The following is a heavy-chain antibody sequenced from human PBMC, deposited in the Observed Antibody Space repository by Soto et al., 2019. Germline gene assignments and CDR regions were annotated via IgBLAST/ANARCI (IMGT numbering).Heavy chain of an antibody. CDR3: AKDQDYGDYVGLGVGEDY. CDR2: ISGSGGST. J-gene: IGHJ4*02. V-gene: IGHV3-23*01. D-gene: IGHD4-17*01. CDR1: GFTFSSYA. Sequence: EVQLLESGGGLVQPGGSLRLSCAASGFTFSSYAMSWVRQAPGKGLEWVPAISGSGGSTYYADYVKGRFTISRDNSKNTLYMQMNSLRAEDTAVYYCAKDQDYGDYVGLGVGEDYWCQGTLVTVSS.